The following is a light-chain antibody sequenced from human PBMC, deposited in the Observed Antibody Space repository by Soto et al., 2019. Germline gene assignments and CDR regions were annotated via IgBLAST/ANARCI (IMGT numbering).Light chain of an antibody. Sequence: DLQMTQSPSTLSAFVGDRVTITCRATQDINNWLAWYQQKPGKAPRLLIYDVSTLQTGVPSRFSGRGSGTEATLIINSLQPDDVATYYCQQYFHYPVTFGRGTKVEIK. CDR2: DVS. V-gene: IGKV1-5*01. CDR3: QQYFHYPVT. CDR1: QDINNW. J-gene: IGKJ2*01.